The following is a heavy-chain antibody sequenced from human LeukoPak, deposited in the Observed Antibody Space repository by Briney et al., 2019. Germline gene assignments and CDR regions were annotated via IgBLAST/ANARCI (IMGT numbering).Heavy chain of an antibody. CDR1: GGTFINYA. D-gene: IGHD3-16*01. CDR2: IIPIFGTA. J-gene: IGHJ4*02. CDR3: ASPLEIMGPFDY. V-gene: IGHV1-69*13. Sequence: ASVTVSFKASGGTFINYAISWVRQAPGQGIEWMGGIIPIFGTANYAQKFQGRVTITADESTSTAYMELSSLRSEDTAVYYCASPLEIMGPFDYWGQGTLVTVSS.